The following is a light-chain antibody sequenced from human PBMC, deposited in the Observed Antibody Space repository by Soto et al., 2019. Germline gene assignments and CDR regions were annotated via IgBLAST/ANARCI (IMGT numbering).Light chain of an antibody. CDR1: QSVSSN. J-gene: IGKJ4*01. V-gene: IGKV3-11*01. CDR3: QQRSNWPLP. CDR2: GAF. Sequence: QPPVTVSLSTRERATRSCSASQSVSSNLAWYQQRPGQAPSLMIYGAFTRATGIPARFSGSGSGTDFTLTISSLEPEDLAVYSCQQRSNWPLPFGGGTKVDI.